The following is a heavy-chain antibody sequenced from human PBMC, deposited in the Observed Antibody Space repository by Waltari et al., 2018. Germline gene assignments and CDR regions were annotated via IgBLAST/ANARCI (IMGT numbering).Heavy chain of an antibody. V-gene: IGHV4-39*01. CDR1: DGSISSSSYY. D-gene: IGHD5-12*01. CDR3: ARHWKKSGYRFDP. Sequence: QLQLQESGPGLVKPSETLSLTCTVSDGSISSSSYYWGWIRQSPGKGLEWIGNIYYSGSTYYSGSTYYNPTLKSRVTISGDTSKNQFSLKLSSVTAADTAVYYCARHWKKSGYRFDPWGQGTLVTVSS. CDR2: IYYSGSTYYSGST. J-gene: IGHJ5*02.